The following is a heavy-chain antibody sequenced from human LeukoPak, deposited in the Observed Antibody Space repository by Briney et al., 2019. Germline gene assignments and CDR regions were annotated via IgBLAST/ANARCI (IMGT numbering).Heavy chain of an antibody. Sequence: GGSLRLSCAASGFTFSTYSMTWVRQAPGKGLEWVSYIDSSSSTIYYADSVKGRFTISRDNAKNSLYLQMNSLRDEDTAVYYCARYQYSTGRMFDSWGQGSLVTVSS. D-gene: IGHD6-19*01. CDR1: GFTFSTYS. J-gene: IGHJ4*02. CDR2: IDSSSSTI. CDR3: ARYQYSTGRMFDS. V-gene: IGHV3-48*02.